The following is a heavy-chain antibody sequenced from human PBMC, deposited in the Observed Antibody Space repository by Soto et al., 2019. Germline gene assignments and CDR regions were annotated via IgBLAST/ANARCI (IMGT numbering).Heavy chain of an antibody. D-gene: IGHD4-17*01. V-gene: IGHV3-30-3*01. CDR1: GFTFSSYA. CDR3: ASVSVKNGRYYGDYNRRWFDP. CDR2: ISYDGSNK. Sequence: QVQLVESGGGVVQPGRSLRLSCAASGFTFSSYAMHWVRQAPGKGLEWVAVISYDGSNKYYADSVKGRFTISRDNSKNTLYLQMNSLRAEDTAVYYCASVSVKNGRYYGDYNRRWFDPWGQGTLVTVSS. J-gene: IGHJ5*02.